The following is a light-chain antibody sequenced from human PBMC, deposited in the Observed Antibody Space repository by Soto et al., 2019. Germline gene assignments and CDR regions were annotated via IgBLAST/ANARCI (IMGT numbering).Light chain of an antibody. CDR2: DAS. V-gene: IGKV3-11*01. CDR3: QQRSNWPFIFT. CDR1: QSVSSY. Sequence: EIVLTQSPATLSLSPGERATLSCRASQSVSSYLAWYQQKPGQAPRLLIYDASNRATCIPARFSGSGSGTVFSLTISRLVPEDFAVYYCQQRSNWPFIFTFGPGTKVDIK. J-gene: IGKJ3*01.